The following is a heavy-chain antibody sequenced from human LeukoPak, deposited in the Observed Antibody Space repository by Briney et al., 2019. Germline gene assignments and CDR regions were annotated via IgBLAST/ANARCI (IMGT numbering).Heavy chain of an antibody. V-gene: IGHV4-59*01. CDR3: ARGVGYNWNSAWFDP. Sequence: SETLSLTCTVSGGSISSYYWSWIRQPPGKGLEWIGYIYYSGSTNYNPSLKSRVTISVDTSKNQFSLKLSSVTAADTAAYYCARGVGYNWNSAWFDPWGQGTLVTVSS. CDR1: GGSISSYY. CDR2: IYYSGST. J-gene: IGHJ5*02. D-gene: IGHD1-7*01.